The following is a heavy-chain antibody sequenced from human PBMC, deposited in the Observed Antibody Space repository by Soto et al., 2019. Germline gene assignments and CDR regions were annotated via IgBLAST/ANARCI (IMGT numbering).Heavy chain of an antibody. CDR3: ARIYCGSIRCSSHFDY. CDR1: GASISGFY. CDR2: IYYSGST. V-gene: IGHV4-59*08. D-gene: IGHD2-2*01. Sequence: PSETLSLTCTVSGASISGFYWSWIRQPPGKGLEWIGSIYYSGSTTYNPSLKSRDTISVDTTKNQFSLKLTSVTAADTAVYFCARIYCGSIRCSSHFDYWGQGTLVTVSS. J-gene: IGHJ4*02.